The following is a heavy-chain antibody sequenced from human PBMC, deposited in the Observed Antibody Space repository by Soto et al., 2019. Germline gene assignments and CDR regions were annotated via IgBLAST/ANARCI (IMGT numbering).Heavy chain of an antibody. CDR3: ASFSIAAADPYGMDV. Sequence: QVQLVQSGAEVKKPGASVKVSCKASGYTFTSYGISWVRQAPGQGLEWMGWISAYNGNTNYAQKLQGRVTMTTDTSTSTDYMERRSLRSDDTAVYYCASFSIAAADPYGMDVWGQGTTVTVSS. D-gene: IGHD6-13*01. V-gene: IGHV1-18*01. CDR1: GYTFTSYG. J-gene: IGHJ6*02. CDR2: ISAYNGNT.